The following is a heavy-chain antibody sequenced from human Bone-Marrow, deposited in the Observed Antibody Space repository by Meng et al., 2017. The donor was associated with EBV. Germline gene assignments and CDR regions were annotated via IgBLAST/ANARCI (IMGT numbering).Heavy chain of an antibody. CDR3: AGSGDIEATRFDY. CDR1: GDSINSSNW. CDR2: IYHGGST. J-gene: IGHJ4*02. V-gene: IGHV4-4*02. Sequence: VQLQGAGLGVVEPSGTLSLPCAVSGDSINSSNWWSWVRQPPRKGLEWIGEIYHGGSTNYNPSLQSRVTISVDKSKNQFSLKLSSVTAADTAVSYCAGSGDIEATRFDYWGQGTLVTVSS. D-gene: IGHD5-12*01.